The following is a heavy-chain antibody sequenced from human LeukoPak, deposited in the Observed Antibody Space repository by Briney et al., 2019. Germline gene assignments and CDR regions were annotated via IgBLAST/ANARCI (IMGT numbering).Heavy chain of an antibody. V-gene: IGHV3-9*01. CDR3: AKITEYSSGWFDY. CDR1: GFTFDDYA. Sequence: PGGSLRLSCAASGFTFDDYAMHWVRQAPGKGLERVSGISWNSGSIGYADSVKGRFTISRDNAKNSLYLQMNSLRAEDTALYYCAKITEYSSGWFDYWGQGTLVTVSS. D-gene: IGHD6-19*01. CDR2: ISWNSGSI. J-gene: IGHJ4*02.